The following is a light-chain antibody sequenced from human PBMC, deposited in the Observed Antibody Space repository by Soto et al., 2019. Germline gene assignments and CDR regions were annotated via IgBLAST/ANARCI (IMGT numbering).Light chain of an antibody. Sequence: QSVLTQPASVSGSPGQSITISCTGTSRDVGGYNYVPWHQQHPGKAPKVIITEVSNRPSGVSNRFSGSKSGNTASLTISGLQAEDEADYYCSSYVSYSTFVVFGGGTKLTVL. CDR2: EVS. J-gene: IGLJ2*01. CDR1: SRDVGGYNY. CDR3: SSYVSYSTFVV. V-gene: IGLV2-14*01.